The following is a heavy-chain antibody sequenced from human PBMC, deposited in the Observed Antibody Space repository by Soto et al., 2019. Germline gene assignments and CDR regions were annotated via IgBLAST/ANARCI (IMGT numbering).Heavy chain of an antibody. CDR1: GGSISSGNYY. V-gene: IGHV4-31*03. CDR3: ARTSFDTSGTAADP. Sequence: QVQLQESGPGLVKPSQTLSLTCTVSGGSISSGNYYWSWISQHPGKGLEWIGYIYYSGSTYYNPSLKSRVTISVDTSKNQFSLKLSSVTAADTAVYYCARTSFDTSGTAADPWGQGTLVTVSS. J-gene: IGHJ5*02. D-gene: IGHD3-22*01. CDR2: IYYSGST.